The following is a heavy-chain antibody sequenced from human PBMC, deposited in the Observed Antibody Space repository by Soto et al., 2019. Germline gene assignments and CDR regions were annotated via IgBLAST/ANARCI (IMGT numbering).Heavy chain of an antibody. Sequence: SQTLSLTCATTGDSVSSNSAGWSWVRQSPSRGLEWLGRTYYRSKWYYEYAVSVRGRITISPDTSKNQYSLQLNSVTPEDTAVYFCARGEQYSGRIFDYWGQGTLVTVSS. D-gene: IGHD1-26*01. CDR3: ARGEQYSGRIFDY. V-gene: IGHV6-1*01. CDR2: TYYRSKWYY. J-gene: IGHJ4*01. CDR1: GDSVSSNSAG.